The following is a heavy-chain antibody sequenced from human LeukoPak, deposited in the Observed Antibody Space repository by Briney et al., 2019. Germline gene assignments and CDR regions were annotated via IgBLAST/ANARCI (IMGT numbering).Heavy chain of an antibody. CDR1: RFTFCNVW. D-gene: IGHD6-19*01. V-gene: IGHV3-15*01. Sequence: GGSLTRSCSASRFTFCNVWVGWVRPAPGKGREWVGRIKSKNDGGTAEYAVPVKGRFTISRDDSKNTLSLQMNSPQTEDTAVYYCTTALIGSTSDWRDYWGQGTLVTVSS. CDR2: IKSKNDGGTA. CDR3: TTALIGSTSDWRDY. J-gene: IGHJ4*02.